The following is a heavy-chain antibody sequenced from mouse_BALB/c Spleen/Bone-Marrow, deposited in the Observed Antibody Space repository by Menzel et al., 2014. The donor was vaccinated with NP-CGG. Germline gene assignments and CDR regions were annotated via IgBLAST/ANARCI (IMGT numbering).Heavy chain of an antibody. D-gene: IGHD1-2*01. J-gene: IGHJ2*01. V-gene: IGHV4-1*02. CDR3: ARPDYYGHLNY. CDR1: GFDFSRYW. CDR2: INPDSRTI. Sequence: EVQRVESGGGLVQPGGSLKLSCAASGFDFSRYWMSWVRQAPGKGLEWIGEINPDSRTINYSPSLKDKFIISRDNAKNTLYLRLNKVRSEDTALYYCARPDYYGHLNYWGQGTILTVSS.